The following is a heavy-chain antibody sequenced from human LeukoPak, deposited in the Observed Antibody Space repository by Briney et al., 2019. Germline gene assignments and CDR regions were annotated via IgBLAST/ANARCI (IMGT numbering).Heavy chain of an antibody. CDR1: GFTFSSYG. D-gene: IGHD3-10*01. CDR3: AKTMVRGVEHRPFDY. CDR2: ISYDGSNK. J-gene: IGHJ4*02. Sequence: GGSLRLSCAASGFTFSSYGMHWVRQAPGKGLEWVVVISYDGSNKYYADSVKGRFTISRDNSKNTLYLQMNSLRAEDTAVYYCAKTMVRGVEHRPFDYWGQGTLVTVSS. V-gene: IGHV3-30*18.